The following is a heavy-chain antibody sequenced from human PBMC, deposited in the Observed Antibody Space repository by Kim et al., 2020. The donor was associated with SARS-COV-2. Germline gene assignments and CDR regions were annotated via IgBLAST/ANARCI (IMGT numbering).Heavy chain of an antibody. CDR3: AREGPNCFDY. V-gene: IGHV4-4*02. Sequence: STNYNPSLKSRVTISVDKSKNQFSLKLRSVTAADTAVYYCAREGPNCFDYWGQGTLVTVSS. CDR2: ST. J-gene: IGHJ4*02.